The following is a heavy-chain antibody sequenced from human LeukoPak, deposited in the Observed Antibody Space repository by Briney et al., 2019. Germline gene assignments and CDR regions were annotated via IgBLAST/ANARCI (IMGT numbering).Heavy chain of an antibody. J-gene: IGHJ3*02. CDR2: INPNSGGT. V-gene: IGHV1-2*02. CDR3: ARDLRFSGWSDAFDI. D-gene: IGHD6-19*01. Sequence: ASVKVSCKASGYTFTGYYMHWVRQAPGQGLEWMGWINPNSGGTNYAQKFQGRVTMTRDTSISTAYMELSRLRSDDTAVYYCARDLRFSGWSDAFDIWGQGTMVTVSS. CDR1: GYTFTGYY.